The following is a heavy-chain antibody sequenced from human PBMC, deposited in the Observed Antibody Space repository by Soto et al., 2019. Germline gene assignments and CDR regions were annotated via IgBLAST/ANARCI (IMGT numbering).Heavy chain of an antibody. CDR1: GGTFSSYA. CDR3: ARGGEPRDGYNDY. J-gene: IGHJ4*02. D-gene: IGHD5-12*01. CDR2: IIPIFGTA. V-gene: IGHV1-69*13. Sequence: SVKVSCKASGGTFSSYAISWVRQAPGQGLEWMGGIIPIFGTANYAQKFQGRVTITADESTSTAYMELSSLRSEDTAVYYCARGGEPRDGYNDYWGQGTLVTVSS.